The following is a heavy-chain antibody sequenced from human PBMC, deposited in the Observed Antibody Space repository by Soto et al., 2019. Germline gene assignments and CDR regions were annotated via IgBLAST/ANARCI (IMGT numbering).Heavy chain of an antibody. V-gene: IGHV4-31*03. CDR1: GGSISSGGYY. CDR3: ARYARYDYGDYVSGSHEFDH. CDR2: IYYSGST. Sequence: QVQLQESGPGLVKPSQTLSLTCTVSGGSISSGGYYWSWIRQHPGKGLEWIGYIYYSGSTYYNPSLKSRVTISVDTSKNQFSLKLSSVTAADTAVYYCARYARYDYGDYVSGSHEFDHWGQGTLVTVSS. D-gene: IGHD4-17*01. J-gene: IGHJ4*02.